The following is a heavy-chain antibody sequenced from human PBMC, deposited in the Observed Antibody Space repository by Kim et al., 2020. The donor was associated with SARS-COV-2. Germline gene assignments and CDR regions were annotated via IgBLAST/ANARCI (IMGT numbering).Heavy chain of an antibody. CDR3: AKDLTSYYYGSGSYPVYYYGMDV. V-gene: IGHV3-33*06. CDR2: IWYDGSNK. CDR1: GFTFSSYG. J-gene: IGHJ6*02. Sequence: GGSLRLSCAASGFTFSSYGMHWVRQAPGKGLEWVAVIWYDGSNKYYADSVKGRFTISRDNSKNTLYLQMNSLRAEDTAVYYCAKDLTSYYYGSGSYPVYYYGMDVWGQGTTVTVSS. D-gene: IGHD3-10*01.